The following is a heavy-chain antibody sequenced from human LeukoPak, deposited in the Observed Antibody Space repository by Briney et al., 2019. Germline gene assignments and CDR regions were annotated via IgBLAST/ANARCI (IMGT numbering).Heavy chain of an antibody. J-gene: IGHJ5*02. CDR2: ISGSGDTT. CDR3: AKNAGLGYCSSTSCLIDP. V-gene: IGHV3-23*01. D-gene: IGHD2-2*01. CDR1: GFTFSSYA. Sequence: TGGSLRLSCAASGFTFSSYAMNWVRQAPGKGLEWVSGISGSGDTTHYADSVKGRFTISRDNSKNTLYLQMNSLRAEDTAVYYCAKNAGLGYCSSTSCLIDPWGQGTLVTVSS.